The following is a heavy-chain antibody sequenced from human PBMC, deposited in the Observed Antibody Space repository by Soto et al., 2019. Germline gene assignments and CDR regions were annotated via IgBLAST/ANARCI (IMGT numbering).Heavy chain of an antibody. CDR2: FYNGGST. CDR3: VRHYSNGWYFQY. CDR1: GGSISSSDYF. J-gene: IGHJ1*01. Sequence: QLQLQESGPGLVKPSETLSLTCTVSGGSISSSDYFWGWIRQPPGKGLEWIGSFYNGGSTYFSPSLKSRVAVPVDTSKSQFPLPVRSVTAADEAVYFCVRHYSNGWYFQYWGRGTLVTVS. D-gene: IGHD6-19*01. V-gene: IGHV4-39*01.